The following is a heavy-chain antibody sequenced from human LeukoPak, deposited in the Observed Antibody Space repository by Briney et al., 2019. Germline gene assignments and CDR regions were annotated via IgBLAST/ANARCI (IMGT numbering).Heavy chain of an antibody. V-gene: IGHV1-18*01. CDR2: INTHNGNT. Sequence: ASVKVSCKASGYTFINYGITWVRQAPGQGLEWMGWINTHNGNTNYAQKLQGRVTMTTDRSTNTAYLELRSLKSDDTAIYYCAGGILRPFDPWGQGTLVTVSS. D-gene: IGHD3-16*01. CDR1: GYTFINYG. CDR3: AGGILRPFDP. J-gene: IGHJ5*02.